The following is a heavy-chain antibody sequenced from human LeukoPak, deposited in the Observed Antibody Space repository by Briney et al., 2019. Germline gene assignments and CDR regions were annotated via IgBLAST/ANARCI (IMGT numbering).Heavy chain of an antibody. J-gene: IGHJ3*01. D-gene: IGHD3-9*01. CDR3: ASSIHHWLLYAFDL. CDR1: GFTFSSYW. V-gene: IGHV3-7*01. CDR2: IKEDGSEK. Sequence: GGSLRLSCAASGFTFSSYWMSWVRQAPGKGLEWVANIKEDGSEKNYVDSVKGRFTISRDNAKNSLYLQMNSLRAEDTAVYYCASSIHHWLLYAFDLWGQGTMVTVSS.